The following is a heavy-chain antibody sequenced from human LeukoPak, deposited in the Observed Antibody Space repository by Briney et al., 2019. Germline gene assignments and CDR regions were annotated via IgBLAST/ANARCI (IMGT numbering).Heavy chain of an antibody. D-gene: IGHD6-19*01. CDR1: GYTFNSYG. CDR2: ISAYNGNT. CDR3: ARLSIAVAGTFYYGMDV. V-gene: IGHV1-18*01. Sequence: GASVKVSCKTSGYTFNSYGISWVRQAPGQGLEWMGWISAYNGNTNYAQKLQGRVTMTTDTSTSTAYMELRSLRSDDTAVYYCARLSIAVAGTFYYGMDVWGQGTTVTVSS. J-gene: IGHJ6*02.